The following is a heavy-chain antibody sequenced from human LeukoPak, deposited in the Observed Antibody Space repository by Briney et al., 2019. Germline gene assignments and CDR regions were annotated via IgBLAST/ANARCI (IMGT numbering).Heavy chain of an antibody. D-gene: IGHD4-11*01. J-gene: IGHJ4*02. CDR1: GGSISSYY. CDR3: ARAAMTTVSGFDY. Sequence: SETLSLTCTVSGGSISSYYWSWIRQPPGKGLEWIGYIYYSGSTNYNPSLKSRVTISVDTSKNQFSLKLSSVTAADTAVYHCARAAMTTVSGFDYWGQGTLVTVSS. CDR2: IYYSGST. V-gene: IGHV4-59*01.